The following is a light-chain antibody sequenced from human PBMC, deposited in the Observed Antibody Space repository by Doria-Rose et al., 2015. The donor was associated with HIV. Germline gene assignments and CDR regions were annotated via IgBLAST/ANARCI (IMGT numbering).Light chain of an antibody. Sequence: RVTITCRASQGISSYLAWYQQKPGKAPNLLIYAASTLQSGVPSRLGGSGSGTDFTLTISCLQSEDFATYYCQQYYSYPRAFGQGTRLEIK. CDR1: QGISSY. V-gene: IGKV1-8*01. CDR3: QQYYSYPRA. J-gene: IGKJ5*01. CDR2: AAS.